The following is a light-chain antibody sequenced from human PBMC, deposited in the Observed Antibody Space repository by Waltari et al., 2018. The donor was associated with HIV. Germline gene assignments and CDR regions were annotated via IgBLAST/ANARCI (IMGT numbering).Light chain of an antibody. CDR2: SNN. CDR3: AAWDDSLNGLFV. J-gene: IGLJ1*01. V-gene: IGLV1-44*01. CDR1: SSNIGNNT. Sequence: QSVVTQPPSASGTPGQRVTIFCSGGSSNIGNNTVTWYQQLPGMAPKLLIYSNNQRPSGVPDRFSGSKSGTSASLAIGGLQSEDEAEYFCAAWDDSLNGLFVFGTGTKVTVL.